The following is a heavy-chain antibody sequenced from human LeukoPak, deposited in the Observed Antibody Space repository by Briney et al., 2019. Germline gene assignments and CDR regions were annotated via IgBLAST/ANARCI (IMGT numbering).Heavy chain of an antibody. V-gene: IGHV4/OR15-8*02. CDR1: GGSISGTNW. J-gene: IGHJ4*02. CDR2: ISLAGQT. CDR3: SRESGPFCPFGY. Sequence: SETLSLTCGVSGGSISGTNWWSWVRQPPRQGLEWIGEISLAGQTNYNPALNGQVTMSLDKSSNQLSLHLTSVTAADTATYFCSRESGPFCPFGYWGQGTLVIVSS. D-gene: IGHD1-26*01.